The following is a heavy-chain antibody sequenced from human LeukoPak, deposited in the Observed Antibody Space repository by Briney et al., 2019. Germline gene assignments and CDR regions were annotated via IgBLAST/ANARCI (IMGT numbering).Heavy chain of an antibody. CDR1: GGSISSGGYS. V-gene: IGHV4-31*03. J-gene: IGHJ4*02. D-gene: IGHD3-22*01. CDR3: ARSFSPYYYDSSGYGYFDY. CDR2: IYYSGST. Sequence: NPSQTLSLTCTVSGGSISSGGYSWSWIRQHPGKGLEWIGYIYYSGSTYYNPSLKSRATISEDTSKNQFSLKLSSVTAADTAVYYCARSFSPYYYDSSGYGYFDYWGQGTLVTVSS.